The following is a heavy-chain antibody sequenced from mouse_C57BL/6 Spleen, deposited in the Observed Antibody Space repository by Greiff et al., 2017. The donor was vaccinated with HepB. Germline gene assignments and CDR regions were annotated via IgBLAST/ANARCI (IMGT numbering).Heavy chain of an antibody. CDR3: ARRGWLLDY. D-gene: IGHD2-3*01. Sequence: QVQLQQPGAELVKPGASVKLSCKASGYTFTSYWMQWVKQRPGQGLEWIGEIDPSDSYTNYNQKFKGKATLTVDTSSSTAYMQLSSLTSEDSAVYYCARRGWLLDYWGQGTTLTVSS. J-gene: IGHJ2*01. CDR2: IDPSDSYT. CDR1: GYTFTSYW. V-gene: IGHV1-50*01.